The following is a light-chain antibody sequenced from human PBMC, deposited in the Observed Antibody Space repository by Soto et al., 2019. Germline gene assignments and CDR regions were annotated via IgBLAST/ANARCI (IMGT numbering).Light chain of an antibody. CDR3: QQDYNLPPT. CDR1: ESVSSIY. Sequence: ILMSKSAAALSLSPGERATLSCRASESVSSIYLSWYQQKPGQAPRLLIYGASTRATGIPARFSGSGSGTDFTLTISSLQPEDFAVYYCQQDYNLPPTFGQGTKVDI. V-gene: IGKV3D-7*01. J-gene: IGKJ1*01. CDR2: GAS.